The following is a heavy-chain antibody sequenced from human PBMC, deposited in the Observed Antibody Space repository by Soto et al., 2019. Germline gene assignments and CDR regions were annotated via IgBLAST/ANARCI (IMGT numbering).Heavy chain of an antibody. CDR2: IYYSGST. D-gene: IGHD3-9*01. Sequence: SETLSLTCAVSGGSISTSSWWSWVRQPPGKGLEWIGYIYYSGSTNYNPSLKSRVTISVDTSKNQFSLKLSSVTAADTAVYYCARTHYDILTGYFRYNWFDPWGQGTLVTVSS. V-gene: IGHV4-4*02. CDR3: ARTHYDILTGYFRYNWFDP. CDR1: GGSISTSSW. J-gene: IGHJ5*02.